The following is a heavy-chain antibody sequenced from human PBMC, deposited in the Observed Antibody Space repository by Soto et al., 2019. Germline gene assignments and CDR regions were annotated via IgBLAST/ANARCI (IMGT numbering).Heavy chain of an antibody. CDR1: GYTFTSYY. V-gene: IGHV1-46*01. J-gene: IGHJ3*02. D-gene: IGHD4-17*01. CDR2: IKPSGGST. Sequence: QVQLVQSGAEVKKPGASVKVSCKASGYTFTSYYMHWVRQAPGQGLEWMGIIKPSGGSTSYAQKFQGSVTMTRDTSTSTVYMELSSLRSEDTAVYYCARGLKSTVAPGGAFEIWGQGTMVTVSS. CDR3: ARGLKSTVAPGGAFEI.